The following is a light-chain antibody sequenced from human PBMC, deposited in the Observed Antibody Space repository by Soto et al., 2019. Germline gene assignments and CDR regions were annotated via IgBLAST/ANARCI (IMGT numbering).Light chain of an antibody. CDR2: DAS. V-gene: IGKV3-11*01. J-gene: IGKJ4*01. CDR3: QQRSNWPST. Sequence: EIVLTQSPATLSLSPGDRATLSCRASQSVSSYLAWYQQKPGQAPRLLIYDASNRATGIPARFSGSGSGTDFTLTITSLEPEDFAVYYCQQRSNWPSTFGGGTKVKIK. CDR1: QSVSSY.